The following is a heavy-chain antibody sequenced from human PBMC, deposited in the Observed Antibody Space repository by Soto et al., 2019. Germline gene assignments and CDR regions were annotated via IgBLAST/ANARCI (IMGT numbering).Heavy chain of an antibody. D-gene: IGHD3-3*01. V-gene: IGHV3-23*01. CDR1: GFTFSSYA. Sequence: GGSLRLSCAASGFTFSSYAMGWVRQAPGKGLEWVSAISGSGGSTYYADSVKGRFTISRDNSKNTLYLQMNSLRAEDTAVYYCAKDQGFGVVIIMDYFDYWGQGTLVTVSS. J-gene: IGHJ4*02. CDR2: ISGSGGST. CDR3: AKDQGFGVVIIMDYFDY.